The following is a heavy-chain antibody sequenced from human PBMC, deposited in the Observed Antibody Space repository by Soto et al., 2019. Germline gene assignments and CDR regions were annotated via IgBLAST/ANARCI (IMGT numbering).Heavy chain of an antibody. CDR1: GFTFRTSE. V-gene: IGHV3-48*03. Sequence: XGSLRLSCSAAGFTFRTSEWSWVRQAPGKGLEWVSYISSSGTTIHYADSVKGRFTISRDNAKNSLYLQMNSLRAADTAVYYCARWELLTGFDYWGQGTLVTVSS. D-gene: IGHD1-26*01. J-gene: IGHJ4*02. CDR3: ARWELLTGFDY. CDR2: ISSSGTTI.